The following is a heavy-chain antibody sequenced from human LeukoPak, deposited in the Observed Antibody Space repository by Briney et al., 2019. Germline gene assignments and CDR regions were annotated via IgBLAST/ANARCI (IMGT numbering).Heavy chain of an antibody. CDR3: ARLGGPFVVVPAARIWFDP. CDR1: GYRFTIYW. V-gene: IGHV5-51*01. Sequence: GGSLEISWRGSGYRFTIYWIGWVRQVPGKGLGWMGIIYPGDSDTRYSPSFQGQVTISADKSISTAYLQWSSLKASDTAMYYCARLGGPFVVVPAARIWFDPWVQGTLVAVSS. CDR2: IYPGDSDT. D-gene: IGHD2-2*01. J-gene: IGHJ5*02.